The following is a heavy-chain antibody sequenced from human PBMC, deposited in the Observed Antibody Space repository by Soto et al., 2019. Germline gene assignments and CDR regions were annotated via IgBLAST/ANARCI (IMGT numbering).Heavy chain of an antibody. J-gene: IGHJ4*02. V-gene: IGHV4-4*07. Sequence: PSETLSLTCTVSGASISDYYWSWIRQPAGKGLECIGRIYASGNTNYNPSLKSRVTMSVDTSKNQFSLTLNSVTAADTTVYYCARESRPALGTVEHWGRGTLVTVSS. CDR1: GASISDYY. CDR2: IYASGNT. D-gene: IGHD6-13*01. CDR3: ARESRPALGTVEH.